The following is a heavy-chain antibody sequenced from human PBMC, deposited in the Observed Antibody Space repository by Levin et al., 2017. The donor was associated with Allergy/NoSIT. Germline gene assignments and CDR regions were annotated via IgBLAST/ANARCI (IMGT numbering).Heavy chain of an antibody. CDR1: GFTFSSYS. CDR2: ISSSSSTI. V-gene: IGHV3-48*01. CDR3: ASWTLEMATDNWFDP. J-gene: IGHJ5*02. D-gene: IGHD5-24*01. Sequence: GGSLRLSCAASGFTFSSYSMNWVRQAPGKGLEWVSYISSSSSTIYYADSVKGRFTISRDNAKNSLYLQMNSLRAEDTAVYYCASWTLEMATDNWFDPWGQGTLVTVSS.